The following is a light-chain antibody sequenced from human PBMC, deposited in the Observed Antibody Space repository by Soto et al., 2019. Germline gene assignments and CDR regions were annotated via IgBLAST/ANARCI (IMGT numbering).Light chain of an antibody. V-gene: IGKV3-20*01. CDR3: QQYASSPLT. CDR2: GAS. J-gene: IGKJ1*01. Sequence: ESVLTQSPGTLSLSPGERATLSCRASQSVSSSYLAWYQRKPGQAPRLLIYGASSRATGIPDRFSGSGSGTDFTLTISRLEPADFAVYYCQQYASSPLTFGQGTKVDIK. CDR1: QSVSSSY.